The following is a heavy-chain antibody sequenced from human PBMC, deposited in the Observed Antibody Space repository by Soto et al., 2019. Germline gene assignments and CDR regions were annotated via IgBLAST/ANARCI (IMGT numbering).Heavy chain of an antibody. J-gene: IGHJ3*02. D-gene: IGHD3-3*01. CDR1: GFTFSSYA. CDR2: ISGSADST. CDR3: AGPTIQPHAAGDFVISIFPAAPPISSDI. Sequence: GGSLRLSCEASGFTFSSYAMSWVRQAPGKGLEWASAISGSADSTYYADSVKGRFTISRDNSKNTLYLQMSSLRAEDTAVYYYAGPTIQPHAAGDFVISIFPAAPPISSDISAQRSMVPVSS. V-gene: IGHV3-23*01.